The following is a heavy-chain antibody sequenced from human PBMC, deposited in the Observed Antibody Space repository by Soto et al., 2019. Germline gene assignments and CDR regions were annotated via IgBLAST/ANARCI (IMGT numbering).Heavy chain of an antibody. CDR2: IWYDGSNK. CDR3: ARPNLPYYYYGMDV. J-gene: IGHJ6*02. Sequence: GGSLRLSCAASGFTFSSYGMHWVRQAPGKGLEWVAVIWYDGSNKYYADSVKGRFTISRDNSKNTLYLQMNSLRAEDTAVYYCARPNLPYYYYGMDVWGQGTTVTVSS. V-gene: IGHV3-33*01. D-gene: IGHD2-8*01. CDR1: GFTFSSYG.